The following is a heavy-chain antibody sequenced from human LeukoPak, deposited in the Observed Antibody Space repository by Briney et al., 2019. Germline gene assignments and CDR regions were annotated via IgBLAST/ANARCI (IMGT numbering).Heavy chain of an antibody. Sequence: SVKVSCKASGGTFSSYAISWVRQAPGQGLEWMGGIIPIFGTANYAQKFQGRVTITADESTSTAYMELRSLRSDDTAVYYCARWVLTGYSNFDYWGQGTLVTVSS. D-gene: IGHD3-9*01. CDR1: GGTFSSYA. J-gene: IGHJ4*02. CDR3: ARWVLTGYSNFDY. CDR2: IIPIFGTA. V-gene: IGHV1-69*13.